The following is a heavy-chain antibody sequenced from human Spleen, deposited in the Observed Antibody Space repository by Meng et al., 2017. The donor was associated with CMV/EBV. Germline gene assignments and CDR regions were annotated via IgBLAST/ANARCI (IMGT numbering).Heavy chain of an antibody. D-gene: IGHD1-26*01. Sequence: ASVKVSCKASGYTFTGYYMHWVRQAPGQGLEWVGWISVEYGYTNYAQKFKGRVTMTTDTSTSTVYMELRSLRVDDTALYYCARVLRVGATDGFDYWGQGTLVTVSS. CDR2: ISVEYGYT. CDR3: ARVLRVGATDGFDY. CDR1: GYTFTGYY. J-gene: IGHJ4*02. V-gene: IGHV1-18*04.